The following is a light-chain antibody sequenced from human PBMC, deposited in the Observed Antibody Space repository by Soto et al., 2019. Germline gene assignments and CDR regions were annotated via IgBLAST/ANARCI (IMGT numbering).Light chain of an antibody. Sequence: DIQMTQSPSSLSASVGDRVTITCRASQSVSTYLNWFQQKPGKAPKLLISAASSLQSGVPSRFSGSGSGTDFTLTVSSLQVEDFAIYYCQQTYSPPRTFGQGTEVEI. CDR2: AAS. V-gene: IGKV1-39*01. CDR1: QSVSTY. CDR3: QQTYSPPRT. J-gene: IGKJ1*01.